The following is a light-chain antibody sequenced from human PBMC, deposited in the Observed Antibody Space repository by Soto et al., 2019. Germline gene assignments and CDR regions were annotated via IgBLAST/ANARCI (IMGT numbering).Light chain of an antibody. J-gene: IGKJ4*01. CDR2: GAS. V-gene: IGKV3-20*01. CDR1: QSVTSSY. CDR3: QQYGSSALT. Sequence: EIVLTQFPGTLSLSQGERATLSCRASQSVTSSYLAWYQQKHRQAGRLPIYGASSSATGIPDRASSSGAGTDFTLTIIRLEPEDFAVYYSQQYGSSALTFGGGTKVDI.